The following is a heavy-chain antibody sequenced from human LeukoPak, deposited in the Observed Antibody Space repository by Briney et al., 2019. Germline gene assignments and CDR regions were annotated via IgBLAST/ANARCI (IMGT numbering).Heavy chain of an antibody. J-gene: IGHJ4*02. CDR3: ARGYQYSSGWYYFDY. D-gene: IGHD6-19*01. CDR2: IIPIFGTA. Sequence: GASVKVSCKASGGTFSSYAISWVRQAPGQGLEWMGGIIPIFGTANYAQKFQGRVTITADESTSTAYMELSSLRSEDTAVYYCARGYQYSSGWYYFDYWGQGTLVTVSS. CDR1: GGTFSSYA. V-gene: IGHV1-69*01.